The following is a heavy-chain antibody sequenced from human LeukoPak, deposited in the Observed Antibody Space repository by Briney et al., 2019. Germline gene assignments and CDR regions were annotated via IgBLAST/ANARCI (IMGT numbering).Heavy chain of an antibody. CDR2: IWYDGSNK. D-gene: IGHD5-24*01. V-gene: IGHV3-33*01. CDR3: ARDAPIMTTIRSFYFDY. J-gene: IGHJ4*02. CDR1: GFTFSSYG. Sequence: GGSLRLSCAASGFTFSSYGMHWVRQAPGKGLEWVAVIWYDGSNKYYADSVKGRFTISRDNSKNTLYLQMNSLRAEDTAVYYCARDAPIMTTIRSFYFDYWGQGTLVTVSS.